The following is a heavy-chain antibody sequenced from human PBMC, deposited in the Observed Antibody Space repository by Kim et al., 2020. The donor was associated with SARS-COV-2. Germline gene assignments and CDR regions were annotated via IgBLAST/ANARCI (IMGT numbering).Heavy chain of an antibody. V-gene: IGHV4-38-2*02. D-gene: IGHD5-12*01. J-gene: IGHJ4*02. CDR3: ASLVATGLSDY. CDR2: IYHSGST. CDR1: GYSISSGYY. Sequence: SETLSLTCTVSGYSISSGYYWGWIRQPPGKGLEWIGSIYHSGSTYYNPSLKSRVTISVDTSKNQFSLKLSSVTAADTAVYYCASLVATGLSDYWGQGT.